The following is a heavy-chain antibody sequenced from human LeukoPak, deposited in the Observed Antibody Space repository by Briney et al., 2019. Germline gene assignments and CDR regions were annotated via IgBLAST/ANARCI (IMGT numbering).Heavy chain of an antibody. V-gene: IGHV4-34*01. D-gene: IGHD6-19*01. CDR1: GGSFSGYY. CDR2: INHSGST. Sequence: SETLSLTCAVYGGSFSGYYWSWLRQPPGKGLEWIGEINHSGSTNYNPSLKSRVTISVDTSKNQFSLKLSFVTAADTAVYYCARSRYSSGWYQAVNWFDPWGQGTLVTVSS. J-gene: IGHJ5*02. CDR3: ARSRYSSGWYQAVNWFDP.